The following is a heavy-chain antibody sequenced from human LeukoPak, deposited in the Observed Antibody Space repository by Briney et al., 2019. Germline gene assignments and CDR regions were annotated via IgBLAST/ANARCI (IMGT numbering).Heavy chain of an antibody. D-gene: IGHD3-22*01. J-gene: IGHJ4*02. V-gene: IGHV1-2*02. CDR1: AYTFTGYY. CDR2: INPNSGGT. Sequence: ASVTVSCTASAYTFTGYYLHWVRQAPGQGLEWMGWINPNSGGTNCAQKFQGRVAMTRDTSISTVYMELSRLRSDDTAVYYCAKDYYDSSGTYDYWGQGTLVTVAS. CDR3: AKDYYDSSGTYDY.